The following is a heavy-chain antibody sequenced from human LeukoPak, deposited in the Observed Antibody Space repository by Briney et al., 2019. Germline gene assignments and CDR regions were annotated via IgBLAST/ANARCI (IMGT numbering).Heavy chain of an antibody. CDR2: IKQDGSEK. CDR1: GFTLSSYW. CDR3: ARWGGAYSGSPYYFDY. V-gene: IGHV3-7*01. J-gene: IGHJ4*02. Sequence: GGSLRLSCAASGFTLSSYWMSWVRQAPGKGREWVANIKQDGSEKHYVDSVKGRFTISRDNAKNSLYLQMNSLRAEDTAVSYCARWGGAYSGSPYYFDYWGQGTLVTVSS. D-gene: IGHD6-13*01.